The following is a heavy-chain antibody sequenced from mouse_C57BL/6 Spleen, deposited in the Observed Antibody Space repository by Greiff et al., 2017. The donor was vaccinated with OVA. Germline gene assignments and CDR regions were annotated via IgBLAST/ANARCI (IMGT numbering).Heavy chain of an antibody. J-gene: IGHJ2*01. V-gene: IGHV1-15*01. CDR2: IDPETGGT. Sequence: VKLVESGAELVRPGASVTLSCKASGYTFTDYEMHWVKQTPVHGLEWIGAIDPETGGTAYNQKFKGKAILTADKSSSTAYMELRSLTSEDSAVYYCTRRGTGFDYWGQGTTLTVSS. D-gene: IGHD3-3*01. CDR3: TRRGTGFDY. CDR1: GYTFTDYE.